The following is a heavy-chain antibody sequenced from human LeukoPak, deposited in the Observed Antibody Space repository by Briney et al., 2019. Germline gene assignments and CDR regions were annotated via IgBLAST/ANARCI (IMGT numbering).Heavy chain of an antibody. CDR1: GFTFSSYA. J-gene: IGHJ4*02. Sequence: GGSLRLSCAASGFTFSSYAMNWVRQAPGKGLEWVSSISSSSRYTYYADSVKGRFTISRDNAKNSLYLQMNSLRAEDTAVYYCARDPDSSSWYDYWGQGTLVTVSS. V-gene: IGHV3-21*01. D-gene: IGHD6-13*01. CDR2: ISSSSRYT. CDR3: ARDPDSSSWYDY.